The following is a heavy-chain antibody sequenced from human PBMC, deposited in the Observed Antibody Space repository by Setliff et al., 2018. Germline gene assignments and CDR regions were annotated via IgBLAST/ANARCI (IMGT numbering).Heavy chain of an antibody. V-gene: IGHV3-74*03. D-gene: IGHD3-10*01. CDR2: ISDDGTTT. Sequence: GESLKISCAASGFTFSLYWMHWVRQTPGKGLVWISRISDDGTTTTYADSVKGRFTISRDNTKNTLYLQINSLRAEDTAVYYCARVPKVTLVRGVLTGNNVFDLWGQGATVTVSS. CDR3: ARVPKVTLVRGVLTGNNVFDL. J-gene: IGHJ3*01. CDR1: GFTFSLYW.